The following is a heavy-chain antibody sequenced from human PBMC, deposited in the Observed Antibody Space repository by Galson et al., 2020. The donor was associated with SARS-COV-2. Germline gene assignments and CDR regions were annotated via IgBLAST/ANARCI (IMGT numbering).Heavy chain of an antibody. CDR3: ATVLWLPGRYNWFDP. J-gene: IGHJ5*02. D-gene: IGHD5-12*01. CDR2: FDPEDGET. Sequence: ASVKVSCKVSGYTLTELSMHWVRQAPGKGLEWMGGFDPEDGETIYAQKFQGRVTMTEDTSTDTAYMELSSLRSEDTAVYYCATVLWLPGRYNWFDPWGQGTLVTVSS. V-gene: IGHV1-24*01. CDR1: GYTLTELS.